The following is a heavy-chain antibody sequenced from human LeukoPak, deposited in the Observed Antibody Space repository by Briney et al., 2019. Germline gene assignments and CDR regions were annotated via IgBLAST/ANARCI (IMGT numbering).Heavy chain of an antibody. V-gene: IGHV4-59*08. CDR2: IYHSGST. Sequence: SETLSLTCTVSGGSISSYYWGWIRQPPGKGLEWIGNIYHSGSTYYNPSLKSRVTISVDTSKNQFSLKLSSVTAADTAVYYCARHSRLQPTLGGYFDYWGQGTLVTVSS. J-gene: IGHJ4*02. CDR1: GGSISSYY. D-gene: IGHD3-16*01. CDR3: ARHSRLQPTLGGYFDY.